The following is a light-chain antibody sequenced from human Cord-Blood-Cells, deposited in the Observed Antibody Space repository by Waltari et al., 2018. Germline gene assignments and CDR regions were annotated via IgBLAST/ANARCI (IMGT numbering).Light chain of an antibody. J-gene: IGLJ1*01. CDR2: DVS. V-gene: IGLV2-11*01. Sequence: QSALTQPRSVSGSPGQSVTISCTGTSSDFGGYNYVSWYQQHPGKAPKLMIHDVSKRPSGVPDRFSGSKSGNTASLTISGLQAEDEADYYCCSYAGSYTYVFGTGTKVTVL. CDR3: CSYAGSYTYV. CDR1: SSDFGGYNY.